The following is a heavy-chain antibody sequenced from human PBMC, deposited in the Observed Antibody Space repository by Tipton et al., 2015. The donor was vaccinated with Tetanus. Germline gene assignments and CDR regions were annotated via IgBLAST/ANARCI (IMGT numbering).Heavy chain of an antibody. V-gene: IGHV5-51*01. CDR1: GYMFSSHW. D-gene: IGHD1-1*01. CDR3: AKVSAPGTIATGNFDY. CDR2: FFPGDSES. J-gene: IGHJ4*02. Sequence: QPVQSGAEVKQPGESLKISCKGSGYMFSSHWIGWVRQVPGKGLEWMGIFFPGDSESRYSPSFQGQVTMSGDNSIRTAYLQWNSLRASDTATYYCAKVSAPGTIATGNFDYWGQGTPVTVSS.